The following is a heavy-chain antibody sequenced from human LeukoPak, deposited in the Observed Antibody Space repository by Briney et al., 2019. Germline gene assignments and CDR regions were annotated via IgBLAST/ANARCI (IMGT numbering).Heavy chain of an antibody. D-gene: IGHD2-21*02. J-gene: IGHJ4*02. CDR3: ARDRDCGGDCYSNFDY. CDR1: GFTFSSYW. V-gene: IGHV3-7*01. Sequence: GGSLRLSCAASGFTFSSYWMSWVRQAPGKGLEWVANIKQDGSEKYYVDSVKGRFTISRDNAKNSLYLQMNSLRAEDTAVYYCARDRDCGGDCYSNFDYWGQGTLVTVSS. CDR2: IKQDGSEK.